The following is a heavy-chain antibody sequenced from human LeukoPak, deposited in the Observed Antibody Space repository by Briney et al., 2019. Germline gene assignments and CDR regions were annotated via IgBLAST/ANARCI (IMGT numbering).Heavy chain of an antibody. V-gene: IGHV4-39*01. J-gene: IGHJ4*02. CDR2: IYYSGST. D-gene: IGHD6-13*01. CDR3: ARSRAAAGRLGYYFDY. Sequence: SETLSLTCTVSGGSISSSSYYWGWIRQPPGKGLEWIGSIYYSGSTYYNPSLKSRVTISVDTYKNQFSLKLSSVTAADTAVYYCARSRAAAGRLGYYFDYWGQGTLVTVSS. CDR1: GGSISSSSYY.